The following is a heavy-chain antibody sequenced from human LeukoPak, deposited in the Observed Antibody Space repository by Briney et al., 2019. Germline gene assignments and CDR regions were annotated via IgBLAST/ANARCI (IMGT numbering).Heavy chain of an antibody. CDR1: GFTFSSYA. CDR2: ISGSGGST. D-gene: IGHD3-10*01. V-gene: IGHV3-23*01. CDR3: AKGRGPFDY. Sequence: PGGSLRLSCEASGFTFSSYAMSWVRLAPGKGLEWVSAISGSGGSTYYADSVKGRFTISRDNSKNTLYLQMNSLRAEDTAVYYFAKGRGPFDYWGQGTLVTVSS. J-gene: IGHJ4*02.